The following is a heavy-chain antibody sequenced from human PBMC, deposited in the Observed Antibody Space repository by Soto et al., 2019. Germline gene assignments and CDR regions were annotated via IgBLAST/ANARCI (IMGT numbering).Heavy chain of an antibody. J-gene: IGHJ6*02. Sequence: ASVKVSCKAPADTFTSYYMHWVRQAPGQGLEWMGWINPNSGGTNYAQKFQGWVTMTRDTSISTAYMELSRLRSDDTAVYYCARDLGIAAAGAPFYYYYYGMDVWGQGTTVTVSS. CDR3: ARDLGIAAAGAPFYYYYYGMDV. D-gene: IGHD6-13*01. CDR1: ADTFTSYY. V-gene: IGHV1-2*04. CDR2: INPNSGGT.